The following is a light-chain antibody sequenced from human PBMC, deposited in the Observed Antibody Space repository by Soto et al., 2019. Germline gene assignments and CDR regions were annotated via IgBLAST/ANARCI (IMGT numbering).Light chain of an antibody. J-gene: IGLJ1*01. CDR3: AAWDDSLSGYV. CDR2: RNN. CDR1: SSNIGSNY. Sequence: QLVLTQPPSASGTPGQRVTIPCSGSSSNIGSNYVYWYQQLPGTAPKLLIYRNNQRPSGVPDRFSGSKSGTSASLAISGLRSEDEADYYCAAWDDSLSGYVFGTGTKVTVL. V-gene: IGLV1-47*01.